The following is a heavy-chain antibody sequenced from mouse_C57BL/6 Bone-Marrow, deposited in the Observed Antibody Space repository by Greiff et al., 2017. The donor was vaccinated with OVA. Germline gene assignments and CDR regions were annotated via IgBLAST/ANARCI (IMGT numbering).Heavy chain of an antibody. CDR3: SRFCPPRDY. Sequence: QVQLQQSGAELVKPGASVKLSCKASGFTITSYWMHWVKQRPGQGLEWIGMIHPNSGSTNYNAKFQSKATLTVDTSSSTAYLQLSSLTAEDSAVYYCSRFCPPRDYWGQGTSVTVSS. CDR1: GFTITSYW. V-gene: IGHV1-64*01. CDR2: IHPNSGST. J-gene: IGHJ4*01.